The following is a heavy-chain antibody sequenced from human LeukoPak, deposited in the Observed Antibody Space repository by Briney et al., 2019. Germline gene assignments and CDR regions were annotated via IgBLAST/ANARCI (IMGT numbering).Heavy chain of an antibody. V-gene: IGHV4-39*01. CDR2: IYYSGST. CDR1: GGSISSSSYY. D-gene: IGHD6-19*01. J-gene: IGHJ5*02. CDR3: ARQWLVSHWSDP. Sequence: SETLSLTCTVSGGSISSSSYYWGWIRQPPGKGLEWIGSIYYSGSTYYNPSLKSRVTISVDTSKNQFSLKLSSVTAADTAVYYCARQWLVSHWSDPWGQGTLVTVSS.